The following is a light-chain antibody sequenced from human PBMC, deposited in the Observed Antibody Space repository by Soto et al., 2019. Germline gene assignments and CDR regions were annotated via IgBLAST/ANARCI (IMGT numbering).Light chain of an antibody. Sequence: EILMTQSPATLSVSPGERATLSCRASQSVRSNLAWYQQKPGQAPRLLIFGATTRATGMPARFSGSGSGTEFTLTISSLQSEDFAAYYCQQYNNWPPITFGQGTRLEIK. J-gene: IGKJ5*01. CDR3: QQYNNWPPIT. CDR2: GAT. V-gene: IGKV3-15*01. CDR1: QSVRSN.